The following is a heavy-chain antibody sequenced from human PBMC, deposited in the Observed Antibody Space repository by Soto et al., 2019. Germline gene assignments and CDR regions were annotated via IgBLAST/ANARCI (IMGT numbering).Heavy chain of an antibody. Sequence: GGSLRLSCAASGFTFSSYAMHWVRQAPGKGLEWVAVISYDGSNKYYADSVKGRFTISGDNSKNTLYLQMNSLRAEDTAVYYCARDLGRNYYDSSGYYTGGGFDYWGQGTLVTVSS. CDR3: ARDLGRNYYDSSGYYTGGGFDY. D-gene: IGHD3-22*01. V-gene: IGHV3-30-3*01. J-gene: IGHJ4*02. CDR2: ISYDGSNK. CDR1: GFTFSSYA.